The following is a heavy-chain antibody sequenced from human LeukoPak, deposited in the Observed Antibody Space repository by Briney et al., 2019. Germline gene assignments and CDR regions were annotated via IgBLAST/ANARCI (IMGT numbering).Heavy chain of an antibody. J-gene: IGHJ4*02. V-gene: IGHV1-46*01. CDR2: INPSGGST. Sequence: ASVKVSCKASGYTFTSYYMHWVRQAPGQGLEWMGIINPSGGSTSYAQKFQGRVTMTRDMSTSTVYMELSSLRSEDTAVYYCATAQPTYYYGSGSYSYWGQGTLVTVSS. CDR3: ATAQPTYYYGSGSYSY. CDR1: GYTFTSYY. D-gene: IGHD3-10*01.